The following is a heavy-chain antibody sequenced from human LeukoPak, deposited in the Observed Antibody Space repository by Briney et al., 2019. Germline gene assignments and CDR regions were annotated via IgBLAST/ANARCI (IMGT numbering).Heavy chain of an antibody. V-gene: IGHV3-74*01. Sequence: SGGSLRLSCAASGFTFSSYWMHWVRQAPGKGLVWVSRINSDGSSTSYADSVKGRFTISRDNAKNTLYLQMNSLRAEDTAVYYCARSLSPLEYSSSWRTQEDGFDYWGQGTLVTVSS. J-gene: IGHJ4*02. CDR1: GFTFSSYW. D-gene: IGHD6-6*01. CDR2: INSDGSST. CDR3: ARSLSPLEYSSSWRTQEDGFDY.